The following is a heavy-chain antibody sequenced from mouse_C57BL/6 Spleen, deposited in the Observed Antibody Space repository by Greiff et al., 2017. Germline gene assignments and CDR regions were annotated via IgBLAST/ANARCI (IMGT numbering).Heavy chain of an antibody. CDR2: INPYNGGT. Sequence: EVQLQQSGPVLVKPGASVKMSCKASGYTFTDYYMNWVKQSHGKSLEWIGVINPYNGGTSYNQKFKGKATLTVDKSSSTAYMELNSLTSEDSAVYYCARTYPYAMDYWGQGTSVTVSS. D-gene: IGHD5-1*01. V-gene: IGHV1-19*01. CDR1: GYTFTDYY. J-gene: IGHJ4*01. CDR3: ARTYPYAMDY.